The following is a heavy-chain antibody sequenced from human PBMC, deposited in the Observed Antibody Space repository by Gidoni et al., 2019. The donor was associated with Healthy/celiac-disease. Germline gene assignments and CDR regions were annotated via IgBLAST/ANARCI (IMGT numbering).Heavy chain of an antibody. Sequence: EVQLVESGGGLVKPGRSLRLSCTASGFTFGDYARSWFRQAPGKGLEWVGFMRSKAYGGTTEYAASVKGRFTISRDDSKSIAYLQMNSLKTEDTAVYYCTRDRGFWSGYYNWGQGTLVTVSS. V-gene: IGHV3-49*05. CDR3: TRDRGFWSGYYN. D-gene: IGHD3-3*01. CDR2: MRSKAYGGTT. J-gene: IGHJ4*02. CDR1: GFTFGDYA.